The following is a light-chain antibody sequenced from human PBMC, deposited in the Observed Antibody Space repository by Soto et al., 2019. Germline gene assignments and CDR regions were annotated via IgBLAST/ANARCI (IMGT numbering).Light chain of an antibody. V-gene: IGLV4-60*03. Sequence: QSVLTQSSSASASLGSSVKLTCTLSSGHSSNIIAWHQQQPGKAPRYLMKLERSGNYIKGSGVPDRCSGSSSGADRYLTISDPQSEDEADYYCETWDSSTRVFGGGTKLTVL. CDR2: LERSGNY. J-gene: IGLJ2*01. CDR3: ETWDSSTRV. CDR1: SGHSSNI.